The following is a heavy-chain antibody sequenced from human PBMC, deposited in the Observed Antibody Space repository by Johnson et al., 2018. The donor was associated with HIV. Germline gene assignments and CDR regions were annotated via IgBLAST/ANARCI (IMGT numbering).Heavy chain of an antibody. Sequence: VQLVESGGDLAQPGGSLRLSCAASGITVSTNYMSWVRQAPGKGLEWVSVIFSVGDVYYSDSVKGRFTISRDNSRNIVYLQMNSLRPEDTAVYYWARDGRDLITRGSFDVWGQGTVVTVSS. V-gene: IGHV3-66*02. D-gene: IGHD3-16*01. CDR2: IFSVGDV. CDR3: ARDGRDLITRGSFDV. CDR1: GITVSTNY. J-gene: IGHJ3*01.